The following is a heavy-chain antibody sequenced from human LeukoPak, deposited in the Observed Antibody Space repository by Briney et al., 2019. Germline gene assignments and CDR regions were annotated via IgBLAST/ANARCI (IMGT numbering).Heavy chain of an antibody. V-gene: IGHV4-59*01. CDR2: IYYSGST. J-gene: IGHJ4*02. CDR3: ARVQYYYDSSGYLLPGYFDY. D-gene: IGHD3-22*01. CDR1: GGSISSYY. Sequence: SETLSLTCTVSGGSISSYYWSWIRQPPGKGLEWIGYIYYSGSTNYNPSPKSRVTISVDTSKNQFSLKLSSVTAADTAVYYCARVQYYYDSSGYLLPGYFDYWGQGTLVTVSS.